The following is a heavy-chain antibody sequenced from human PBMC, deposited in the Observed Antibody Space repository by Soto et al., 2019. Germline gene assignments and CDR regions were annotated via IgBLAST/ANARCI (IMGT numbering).Heavy chain of an antibody. D-gene: IGHD3-22*01. CDR2: IIPIFGTA. CDR1: GSTFSSYA. V-gene: IGHV1-69*13. Sequence: ASVKVSCKASGSTFSSYAISWVRQAPGQGLEWMGGIIPIFGTANYAQKFQGRVTITADESTSTADMELSSLRSEDTAVYYCARVNYYYDSSGYYELYYYYGMDVWG. J-gene: IGHJ6*02. CDR3: ARVNYYYDSSGYYELYYYYGMDV.